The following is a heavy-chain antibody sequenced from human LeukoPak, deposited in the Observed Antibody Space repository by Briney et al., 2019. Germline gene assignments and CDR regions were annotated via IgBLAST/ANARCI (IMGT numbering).Heavy chain of an antibody. CDR1: GGSFSGYY. CDR3: ARAGPYYYDSSGYYSDY. CDR2: INHSGST. D-gene: IGHD3-22*01. Sequence: SETLSLTCAVYGGSFSGYYWSWIRQPPGKGLEWIGEINHSGSTNYNPSLKSRVTISVDTSKNQFSLKLSSVTAADTAVYYYARAGPYYYDSSGYYSDYWGQGTLVTVSS. J-gene: IGHJ4*02. V-gene: IGHV4-34*01.